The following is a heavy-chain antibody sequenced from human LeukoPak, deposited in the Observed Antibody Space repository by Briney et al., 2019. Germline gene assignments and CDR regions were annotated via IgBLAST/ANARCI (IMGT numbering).Heavy chain of an antibody. J-gene: IGHJ4*02. CDR1: GFTFSTYS. D-gene: IGHD6-19*01. V-gene: IGHV3-48*02. CDR3: ARAGSSGWLNGGYFDF. CDR2: ISSSSSTI. Sequence: GGSLRLSCAASGFTFSTYSMNWVRQAPGKGLEWVSYISSSSSTIYYADSVKGRFTISRDDAKNSLYLQMNSLRDEDTAVYYCARAGSSGWLNGGYFDFWGQGTLVTVSS.